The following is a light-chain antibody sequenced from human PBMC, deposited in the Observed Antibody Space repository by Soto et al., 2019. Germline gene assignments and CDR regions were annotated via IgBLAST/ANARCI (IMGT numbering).Light chain of an antibody. CDR2: GNT. Sequence: QSALTQPPSVSGAPGQSVTISCTGSSSNIGAGYDVHWYQQRPGTAPKLLIFGNTNRPSGVPDRFSGSKSGTSASLAITGLQAEDEGDYYCQSYDSTLSARYVFGTGTKVTVL. J-gene: IGLJ1*01. V-gene: IGLV1-40*01. CDR3: QSYDSTLSARYV. CDR1: SSNIGAGYD.